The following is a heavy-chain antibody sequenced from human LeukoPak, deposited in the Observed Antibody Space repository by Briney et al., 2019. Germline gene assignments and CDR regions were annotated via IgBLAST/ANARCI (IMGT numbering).Heavy chain of an antibody. J-gene: IGHJ3*02. Sequence: GGSLRLSCAASGFTFSTYELYWVRQAPGKGLEWISYISSGGTTIKYADSVRGRFTISMDDGRESLYLQMNSLRVEDTAIYYCGASRQYVGAFDIWGQGTLVSVSS. CDR3: GASRQYVGAFDI. CDR1: GFTFSTYE. D-gene: IGHD3-16*01. CDR2: ISSGGTTI. V-gene: IGHV3-48*03.